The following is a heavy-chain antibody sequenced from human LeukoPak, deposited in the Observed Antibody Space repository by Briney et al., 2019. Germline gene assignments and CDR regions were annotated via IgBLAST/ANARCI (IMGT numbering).Heavy chain of an antibody. D-gene: IGHD2-15*01. CDR3: AKVHGWGRQLGYYFDY. V-gene: IGHV3-30*02. CDR1: RFTFSNYG. Sequence: GGSLRLSCEPHRFTFSNYGMHWVRQPPGKGLEWVAFISYGETEKQYADSVKGRFAISRDDSKNTLFLQMNSLRDEDTAIYYCAKVHGWGRQLGYYFDYWGQGTLVTVSS. CDR2: ISYGETEK. J-gene: IGHJ4*02.